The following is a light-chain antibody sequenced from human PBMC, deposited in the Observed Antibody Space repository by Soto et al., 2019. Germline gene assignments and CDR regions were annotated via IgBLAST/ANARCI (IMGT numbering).Light chain of an antibody. Sequence: AIQMTHSPSSLSASVEDTVAITCRASQGISHDLGWYQQKPGKAPKLLIYASSSLQSGVSSRFSGSGSGTDFTLTISSLQPEDIATYYCPQYDNLPLTFGGGTKVDI. J-gene: IGKJ4*01. V-gene: IGKV1-6*01. CDR1: QGISHD. CDR2: ASS. CDR3: PQYDNLPLT.